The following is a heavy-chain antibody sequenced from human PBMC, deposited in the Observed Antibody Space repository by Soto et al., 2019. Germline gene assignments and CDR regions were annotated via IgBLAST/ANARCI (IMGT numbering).Heavy chain of an antibody. D-gene: IGHD5-18*01. CDR3: ASPGVAMVPASAYYYGMDV. J-gene: IGHJ6*02. CDR1: GGSISSYD. CDR2: IYYSGST. V-gene: IGHV4-59*01. Sequence: SETLSLTCTVSGGSISSYDWSWIRQPPGKGLEWIGYIYYSGSTNYNPSLKSRVTISVDTSKNQFSLKLSSVTAEDTAVYYCASPGVAMVPASAYYYGMDVWGQGTTVTVSS.